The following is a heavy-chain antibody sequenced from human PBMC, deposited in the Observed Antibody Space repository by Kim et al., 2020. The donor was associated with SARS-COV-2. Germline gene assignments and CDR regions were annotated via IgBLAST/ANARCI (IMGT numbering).Heavy chain of an antibody. CDR1: GGSFSGYY. Sequence: SETLSFTCAVYGGSFSGYYWSWIRQPPGKGLEWIGEINHSGSTNYNPSLKSRVTISVDTSKNQFSLKLSSVTAADTAVYYCPRGTRQWLSRHYYYYMDVGGKGTTVAASS. V-gene: IGHV4-34*01. CDR3: PRGTRQWLSRHYYYYMDV. D-gene: IGHD6-19*01. CDR2: INHSGST. J-gene: IGHJ6*03.